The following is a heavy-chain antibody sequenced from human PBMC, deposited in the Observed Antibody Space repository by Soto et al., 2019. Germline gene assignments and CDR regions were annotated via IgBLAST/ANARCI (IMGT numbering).Heavy chain of an antibody. CDR1: GYTFTGYY. Sequence: ASVKVSCKASGYTFTGYYMHWVRQAPGQGLEWMGWINPNSGGTNYVQKFQGRVTMTRDTSISTAYMELSRLRSDDTAVYYCAREGGDILTGYYNYYGMDVWGQGTTVTVS. D-gene: IGHD3-9*01. CDR3: AREGGDILTGYYNYYGMDV. CDR2: INPNSGGT. V-gene: IGHV1-2*02. J-gene: IGHJ6*02.